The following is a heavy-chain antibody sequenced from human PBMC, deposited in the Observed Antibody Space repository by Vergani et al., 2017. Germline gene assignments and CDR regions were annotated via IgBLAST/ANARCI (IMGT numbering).Heavy chain of an antibody. Sequence: QVQLQESGPGLVKPSQTLALTFTVSGGSFHSGSYYWSWPRPPAGKRLDWIGRIHTNGFIHYNPALNSRATISVDTSRNQISLKLTSVAATDQAIYFCARGNPDVDFDIWGQGTMITVSS. D-gene: IGHD5-12*01. CDR2: IHTNGFI. CDR1: GGSFHSGSYY. V-gene: IGHV4-61*02. J-gene: IGHJ3*02. CDR3: ARGNPDVDFDI.